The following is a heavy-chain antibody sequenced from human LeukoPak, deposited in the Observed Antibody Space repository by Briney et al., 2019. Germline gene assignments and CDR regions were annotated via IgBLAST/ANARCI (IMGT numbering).Heavy chain of an antibody. Sequence: PGGSLRLSCAASGFTFSSYAMSWVRQAPGKGLEWVSSISGSGASIYYADSVKGRFTISRDNSKNTLYLQMNRLRAEDTAVYYCAKDPYSSGPYNWFDPWGQGTLVTVSS. CDR2: ISGSGASI. V-gene: IGHV3-23*01. D-gene: IGHD6-19*01. CDR3: AKDPYSSGPYNWFDP. J-gene: IGHJ5*02. CDR1: GFTFSSYA.